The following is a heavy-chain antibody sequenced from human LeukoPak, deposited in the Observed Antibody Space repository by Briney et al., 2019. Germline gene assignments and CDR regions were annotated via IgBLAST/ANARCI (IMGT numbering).Heavy chain of an antibody. CDR2: IYYSGST. J-gene: IGHJ4*02. CDR3: ARHSSKWELPFY. V-gene: IGHV4-59*08. D-gene: IGHD1-26*01. Sequence: SETLSLTCTVSGGSISSYYWSWIRQPPGKGLEWIGYIYYSGSTNYNPSLKSRVTISADTSKNQFSLKLCSVTAADTAVYYCARHSSKWELPFYWGQGTLVTVSS. CDR1: GGSISSYY.